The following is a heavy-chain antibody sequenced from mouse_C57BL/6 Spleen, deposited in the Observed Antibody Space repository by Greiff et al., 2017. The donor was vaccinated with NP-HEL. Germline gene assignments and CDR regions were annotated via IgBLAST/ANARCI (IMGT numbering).Heavy chain of an antibody. CDR2: IDPEDGDT. CDR3: TTWGSSYVAY. J-gene: IGHJ3*01. D-gene: IGHD1-1*01. Sequence: EVQLQQSGAELVRPGASVKLSCTASGFNIKDYYMHWVKQRPEQGLEWIGRIDPEDGDTEYAPKFQGKVTMTADTSSNTAYLQLSSLTSEDTAVYYCTTWGSSYVAYWCHGTLVTVSA. V-gene: IGHV14-1*01. CDR1: GFNIKDYY.